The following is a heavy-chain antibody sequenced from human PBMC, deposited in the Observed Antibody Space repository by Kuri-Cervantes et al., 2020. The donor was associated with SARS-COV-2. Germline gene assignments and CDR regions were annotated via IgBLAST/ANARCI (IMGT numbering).Heavy chain of an antibody. CDR2: IYYSGST. Sequence: GSLRLSCTVSGGSISSSSYYWGWIRQPPGKGLEWIGSIYYSGSTYYNPSLKSRVTISVDTSKNQFSLKLSSVTAADTAVYYCARDGVADYYYYYMDVWGKGTTVTVSS. J-gene: IGHJ6*03. CDR1: GGSISSSSYY. V-gene: IGHV4-39*02. D-gene: IGHD2-15*01. CDR3: ARDGVADYYYYYMDV.